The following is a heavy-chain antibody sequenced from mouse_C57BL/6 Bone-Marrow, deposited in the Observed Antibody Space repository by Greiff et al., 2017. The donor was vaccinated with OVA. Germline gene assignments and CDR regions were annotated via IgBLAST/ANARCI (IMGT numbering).Heavy chain of an antibody. Sequence: QVQLQQSGAELVRPGASVKLSCKASGYTFTDYYINWVKQRPGQGLEWIARIYPGSGNTYYNEKFKGKATLTAEKSSSTAYMQLSRLTSEDSAVYFCASTPGSSYVGFAYWGQGTLVTVSA. CDR2: IYPGSGNT. J-gene: IGHJ3*01. CDR1: GYTFTDYY. CDR3: ASTPGSSYVGFAY. V-gene: IGHV1-76*01. D-gene: IGHD1-1*01.